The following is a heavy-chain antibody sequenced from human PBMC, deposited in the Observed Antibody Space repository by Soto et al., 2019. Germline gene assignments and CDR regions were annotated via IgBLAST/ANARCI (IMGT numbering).Heavy chain of an antibody. J-gene: IGHJ6*01. CDR1: GYTFTSYD. Sequence: QVQLVQSGAEVKKPGASVKVSCKASGYTFTSYDINWVPQATGQGLEWMGWMNPNSGNTGYAQKFQGRVTMTRNTSISTAYMELTSLRSEDTAGNYCARLPDGYYCYGMDVWGQGTTVTVSS. V-gene: IGHV1-8*01. CDR2: MNPNSGNT. CDR3: ARLPDGYYCYGMDV.